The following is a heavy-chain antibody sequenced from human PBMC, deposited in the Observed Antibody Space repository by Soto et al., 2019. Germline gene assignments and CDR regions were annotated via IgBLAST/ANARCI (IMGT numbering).Heavy chain of an antibody. J-gene: IGHJ4*02. V-gene: IGHV3-15*01. CDR3: ATDGGYSYGYDS. D-gene: IGHD5-18*01. CDR2: IKSKTDGGTT. CDR1: GFTFSNAW. Sequence: EVQLVESGGGLVKPGGSLRLSCAASGFTFSNAWMTWVRQAPGKGLEWVGRIKSKTDGGTTDYAAPVKGRFTISRDDSKNTLYLQMNRLKTEDTAAYYCATDGGYSYGYDSWGQGTLVTVSS.